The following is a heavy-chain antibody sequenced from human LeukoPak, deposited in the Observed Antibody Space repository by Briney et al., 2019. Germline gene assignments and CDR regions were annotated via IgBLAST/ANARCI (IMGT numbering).Heavy chain of an antibody. CDR3: VRSDDFWSGYYGY. J-gene: IGHJ4*02. Sequence: PSETLSLTRTVSGGSISSYYWSWIRQPPGKGLEWIGYIYYSGSTNYNPSLKSRVTISVDTSKNQFSLKLSSVTAADTAVYYCVRSDDFWSGYYGYWGQGTLVTVSS. CDR2: IYYSGST. D-gene: IGHD3-3*01. V-gene: IGHV4-59*01. CDR1: GGSISSYY.